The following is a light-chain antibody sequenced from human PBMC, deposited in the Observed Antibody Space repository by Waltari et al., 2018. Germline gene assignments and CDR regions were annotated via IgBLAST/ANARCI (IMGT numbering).Light chain of an antibody. CDR3: CSCAHSPFEVV. Sequence: QSALTQPASVSGSPGQSITISCIGDSSDVGTYNLVSWFQKHPNEAPKVILYGGNKRPSGMSDRFSGSKSGNTAYLTISGLQPEDEGDYYCCSCAHSPFEVVFGGGTKLTVL. CDR1: SSDVGTYNL. V-gene: IGLV2-23*01. CDR2: GGN. J-gene: IGLJ2*01.